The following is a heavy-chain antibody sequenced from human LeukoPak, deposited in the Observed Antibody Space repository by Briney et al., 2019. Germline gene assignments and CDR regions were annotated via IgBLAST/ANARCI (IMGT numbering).Heavy chain of an antibody. J-gene: IGHJ4*02. CDR1: GGSISSSSYY. CDR3: ARAGSAAAGPNPFDY. Sequence: PETLSLTCTVSGGSISSSSYYWGWIRQPPGKGLEWIGSIYYSGSTYYNPSLKSRVTISVDTSKNQFSLKLSSVTAADTAVYYCARAGSAAAGPNPFDYWGQGTLVTVSS. CDR2: IYYSGST. V-gene: IGHV4-39*07. D-gene: IGHD6-13*01.